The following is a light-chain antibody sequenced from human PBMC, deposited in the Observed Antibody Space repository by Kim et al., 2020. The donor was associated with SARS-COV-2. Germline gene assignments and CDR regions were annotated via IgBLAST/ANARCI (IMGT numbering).Light chain of an antibody. CDR1: QGISSY. J-gene: IGKJ4*01. CDR3: QQLYSYPLT. Sequence: DIQLTQSPSFLSASIGDRVTITCRASQGISSYLDWYQQKPGKAPNLLIYAASTLQSGVPSRFSGSGSGTEFTLTIRSLQPEDFATYYCQQLYSYPLTFGGGTKVDIK. CDR2: AAS. V-gene: IGKV1-9*01.